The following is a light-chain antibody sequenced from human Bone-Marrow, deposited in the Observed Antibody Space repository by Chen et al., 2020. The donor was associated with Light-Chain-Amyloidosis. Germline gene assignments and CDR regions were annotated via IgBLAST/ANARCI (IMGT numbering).Light chain of an antibody. CDR1: DLPTKY. CDR2: RET. Sequence: YELTQPPSVSVSQGQTARITCSGDDLPTKYAYWYQQKPGQAPVLVIHRETERPSGISERFSGSSSGTTATLTISGVQAEDEADYHCQSADSSGTYEVIFGGGTKLTVL. CDR3: QSADSSGTYEVI. J-gene: IGLJ2*01. V-gene: IGLV3-25*03.